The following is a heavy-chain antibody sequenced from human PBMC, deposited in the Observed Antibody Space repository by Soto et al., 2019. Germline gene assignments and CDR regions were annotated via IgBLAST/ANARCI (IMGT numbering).Heavy chain of an antibody. D-gene: IGHD5-12*01. J-gene: IGHJ5*02. CDR1: GYTFTSYG. Sequence: QVQLVQTGAEVKKPGASVKVSCKASGYTFTSYGISWVRQAPGQGLEWMGWISAYNGNTNYAQKLQGRVTMTTDTSTSTAYMELRSLRSDDTAVYYCARVKRGIWGGWENWFDPWGQGTLVTVSS. CDR3: ARVKRGIWGGWENWFDP. V-gene: IGHV1-18*04. CDR2: ISAYNGNT.